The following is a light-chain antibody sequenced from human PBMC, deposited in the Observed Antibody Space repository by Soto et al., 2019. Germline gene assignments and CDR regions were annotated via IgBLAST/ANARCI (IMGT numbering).Light chain of an antibody. CDR2: GAS. V-gene: IGKV3-15*01. CDR1: QSVSSN. J-gene: IGKJ1*01. CDR3: QQYKNWPTWT. Sequence: EIVMTQSPATLSVSPGERATLSCRASQSVSSNLAWYQQKPGQAPRLLSYGASTRATGIPARFSGSGSGTEFTLTISSLQSEDFAVYYCQQYKNWPTWTFGQGTKVEIK.